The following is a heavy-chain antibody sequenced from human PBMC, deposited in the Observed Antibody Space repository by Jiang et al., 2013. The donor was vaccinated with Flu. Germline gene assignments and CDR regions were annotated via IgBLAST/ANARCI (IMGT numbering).Heavy chain of an antibody. J-gene: IGHJ5*02. V-gene: IGHV1-69*02. CDR3: ARSAHVIIIGSRDWLDP. D-gene: IGHD3-10*01. Sequence: GAEVKKPGSSVKVSCKAPGGTFNNYNINWVRQAPGQGLEWMGRIIPTLDIANYPQKFQGRVTITADRSASTAYMELSNLISEDTAIYYCARSAHVIIIGSRDWLDPWGQGT. CDR2: IIPTLDIA. CDR1: GGTFNNYN.